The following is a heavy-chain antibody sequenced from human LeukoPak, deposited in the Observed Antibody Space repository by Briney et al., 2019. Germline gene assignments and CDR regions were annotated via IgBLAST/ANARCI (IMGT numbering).Heavy chain of an antibody. Sequence: GSLRLSCAASGFTFSSYSMNWVRQAPGKGLEWVSSISSSSSYIYYADSVKGRFTISRDNAKNSLYLQMNSLRAEDTAVYYCARSGDYLGDYYYYYYMDVWGKGTTVTVSS. CDR2: ISSSSSYI. V-gene: IGHV3-21*01. J-gene: IGHJ6*03. CDR3: ARSGDYLGDYYYYYYMDV. D-gene: IGHD4-17*01. CDR1: GFTFSSYS.